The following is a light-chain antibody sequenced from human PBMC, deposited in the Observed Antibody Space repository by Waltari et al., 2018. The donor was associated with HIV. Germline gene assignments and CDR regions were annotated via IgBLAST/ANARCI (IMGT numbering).Light chain of an antibody. V-gene: IGKV3-20*01. CDR2: GAS. CDR3: QQYGSSPPLT. CDR1: QSVSSSY. Sequence: EIVLTQSPGTLSLSPGERATLSCRASQSVSSSYLAWYQQKPGQTPRLLIYGASSRATGIPDRFSGSGSGTDFTLTISRLEPEDFAVYYCQQYGSSPPLTFGPGTK. J-gene: IGKJ3*01.